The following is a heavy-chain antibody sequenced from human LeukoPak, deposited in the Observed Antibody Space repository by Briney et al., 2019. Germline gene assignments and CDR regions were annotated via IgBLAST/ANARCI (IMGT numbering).Heavy chain of an antibody. CDR3: ARVTGYSSSWPLYFDY. J-gene: IGHJ4*02. CDR2: INHSGST. Sequence: SETLSLTCVVYGGSFSGYYWSWIRQPPGKGLEWIGEINHSGSTNYNPSLKSRVTISVDTSKNQFSLKLSSVTAADTAVYYCARVTGYSSSWPLYFDYWGQGTLVTVSS. CDR1: GGSFSGYY. D-gene: IGHD6-13*01. V-gene: IGHV4-34*01.